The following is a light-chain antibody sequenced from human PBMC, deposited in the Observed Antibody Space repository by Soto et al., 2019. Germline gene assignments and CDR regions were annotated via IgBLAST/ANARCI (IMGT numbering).Light chain of an antibody. CDR3: CSYAGSYSVV. Sequence: QSALTQPRSVSGSPGQSVTISCTGTSSDVGAYNYVSWYQQYPGKAPKLLISDVTKRPPGVPDRFSGSKSGNTASLTISGXQAEDEAAYYCCSYAGSYSVVFGGGT. CDR2: DVT. J-gene: IGLJ2*01. V-gene: IGLV2-11*01. CDR1: SSDVGAYNY.